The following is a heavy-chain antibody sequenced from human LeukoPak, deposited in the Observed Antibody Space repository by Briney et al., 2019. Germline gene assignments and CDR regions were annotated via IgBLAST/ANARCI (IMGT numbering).Heavy chain of an antibody. CDR3: TRVYGSGWYRAVYYYGMDV. CDR1: RFTFGDYA. J-gene: IGHJ6*02. D-gene: IGHD6-19*01. Sequence: HPGRSLRLSCTASRFTFGDYAMSWVRQAPGKGLEWVGFIRSKAYGGTTEYAASVKGRFTISRDDSKSIAYLQMNSLKTEDTAVYYCTRVYGSGWYRAVYYYGMDVWGQGTTVTVSS. CDR2: IRSKAYGGTT. V-gene: IGHV3-49*04.